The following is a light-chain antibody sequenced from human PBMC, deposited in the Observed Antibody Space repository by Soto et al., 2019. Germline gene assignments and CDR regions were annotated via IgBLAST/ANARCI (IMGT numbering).Light chain of an antibody. V-gene: IGLV2-8*01. Sequence: QSALAQPPPASGSPGQAVTISCTGTSRDIGGYDFVSWYQVRPGEAPQLIIYNVNGRPSGVPRRFSGSKSGNTASLTVSGLQAVDEADYYCSSYSDTNIRVFGTGTKVTVL. CDR2: NVN. J-gene: IGLJ1*01. CDR1: SRDIGGYDF. CDR3: SSYSDTNIRV.